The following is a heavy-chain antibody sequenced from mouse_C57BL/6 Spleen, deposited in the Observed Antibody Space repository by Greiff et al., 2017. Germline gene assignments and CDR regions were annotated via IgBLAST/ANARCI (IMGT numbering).Heavy chain of an antibody. J-gene: IGHJ2*01. CDR2: ISYDGSN. D-gene: IGHD4-1*02. V-gene: IGHV3-6*01. CDR1: GYSITSGYY. CDR3: ARDSPTGTLDY. Sequence: EVQLVESGPGLVKPSQSLSLTCSVTGYSITSGYYWNWIRQFPGNKLEWMGYISYDGSNNYNPSLKNRISITRDTSKNQFFLKLNSVTTEDTATYYCARDSPTGTLDYWGQGTTLTVSS.